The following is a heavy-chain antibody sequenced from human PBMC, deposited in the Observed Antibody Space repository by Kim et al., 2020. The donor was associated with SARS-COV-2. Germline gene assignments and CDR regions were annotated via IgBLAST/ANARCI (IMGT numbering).Heavy chain of an antibody. CDR3: ARDYSDTAMVPGWD. V-gene: IGHV3-30*01. D-gene: IGHD5-18*01. Sequence: SVNSLFTISRDTSKNTLYLQMNSLRAEDTAVYYCARDYSDTAMVPGWDWGQGTLVTVSS. J-gene: IGHJ4*02.